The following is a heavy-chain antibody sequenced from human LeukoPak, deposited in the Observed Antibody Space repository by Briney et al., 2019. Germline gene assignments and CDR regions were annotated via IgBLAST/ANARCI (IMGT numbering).Heavy chain of an antibody. CDR1: GGSFSGYY. V-gene: IGHV4-34*01. CDR3: ARGALKWELPPIRARKSYYFDY. D-gene: IGHD1-26*01. J-gene: IGHJ4*02. Sequence: SETLSLTCAVYGGSFSGYYWSWIRQPPGKGPEWIGEINHSGSTNYNPSLKSRVTISVDTSKNQFSLKLSSVTAADTAVYYCARGALKWELPPIRARKSYYFDYWGQGTLVTVSS. CDR2: INHSGST.